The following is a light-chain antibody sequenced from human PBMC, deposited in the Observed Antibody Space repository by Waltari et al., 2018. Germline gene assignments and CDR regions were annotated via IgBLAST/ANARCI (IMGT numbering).Light chain of an antibody. Sequence: QSGLTQPPSVSGAPGPRVTISCTGSSSNIGAGYDVHWYQLLPGTAPKLLIYGNSDRPAGVPDRFSGSKSGTSASLAITGLQAEDEAGYYCQSYDSSLSGSVFGGGTKLTVL. V-gene: IGLV1-40*01. CDR3: QSYDSSLSGSV. J-gene: IGLJ2*01. CDR2: GNS. CDR1: SSNIGAGYD.